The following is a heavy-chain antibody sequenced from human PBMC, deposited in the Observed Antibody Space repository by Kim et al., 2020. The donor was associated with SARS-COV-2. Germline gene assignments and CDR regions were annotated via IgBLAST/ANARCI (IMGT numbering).Heavy chain of an antibody. J-gene: IGHJ2*01. V-gene: IGHV4-34*01. Sequence: SETLSLTCAVYGGSFSGYYWSWIRQPPGKGLEWIGEINHSGSTNYNPSLKSRVTISVDTSKNQFSLKLSSVTAADTAVYYCAREFVAARLFWYFDLWGRGTLVTVSS. CDR1: GGSFSGYY. D-gene: IGHD6-6*01. CDR2: INHSGST. CDR3: AREFVAARLFWYFDL.